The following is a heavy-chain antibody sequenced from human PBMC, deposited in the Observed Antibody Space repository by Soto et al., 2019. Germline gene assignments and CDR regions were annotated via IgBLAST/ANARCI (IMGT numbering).Heavy chain of an antibody. D-gene: IGHD3-3*01. J-gene: IGHJ4*02. Sequence: QVQLVESGGGVVQPGRSLRLSCAASGFTFSSYAMHWVRQAPGKGLEWVAVISYDGSNKYYADSVKGRFTISRDNSKNMLYLQMNSLRAEDTAVYYCARWGTIFGVDLYYFDYWGQGTLVTVSS. CDR1: GFTFSSYA. V-gene: IGHV3-30-3*01. CDR2: ISYDGSNK. CDR3: ARWGTIFGVDLYYFDY.